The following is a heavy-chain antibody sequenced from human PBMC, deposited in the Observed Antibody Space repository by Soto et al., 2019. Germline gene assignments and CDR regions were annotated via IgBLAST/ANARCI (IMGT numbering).Heavy chain of an antibody. CDR3: ARVGDMAYKD. CDR2: ISSSGTTI. V-gene: IGHV3-11*01. D-gene: IGHD3-3*01. J-gene: IGHJ4*02. Sequence: QVQLVESGGGLVKPGGSLRLSCAASGFTFSDHYMTWIRQAPGKGLEWLSYISSSGTTIYYEESVRGRFTISRDNAKNSLYLQMNSLRVEDSAVYYCARVGDMAYKDWGQGTLVTVSP. CDR1: GFTFSDHY.